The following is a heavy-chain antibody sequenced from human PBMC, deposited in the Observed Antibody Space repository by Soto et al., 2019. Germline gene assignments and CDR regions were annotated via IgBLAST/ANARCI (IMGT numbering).Heavy chain of an antibody. CDR3: LRWRRYGILTGQPDY. J-gene: IGHJ4*02. CDR1: GYSFTSYW. Sequence: GESLKISCKGSGYSFTSYWIGCVRPMPGKGLEWMGIIYPGDSDTRYSPSFQGQVAISADKSISTAYLQWSSLKASDTAMYYCLRWRRYGILTGQPDYRGQGALVTVSS. V-gene: IGHV5-51*01. D-gene: IGHD3-9*01. CDR2: IYPGDSDT.